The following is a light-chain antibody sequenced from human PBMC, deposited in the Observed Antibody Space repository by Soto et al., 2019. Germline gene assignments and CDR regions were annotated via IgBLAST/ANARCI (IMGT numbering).Light chain of an antibody. CDR1: SGSVSTSYY. CDR2: STN. CDR3: VLHMGSGIPRYV. V-gene: IGLV8-61*01. Sequence: QTVVTQEPSFSVSPGRKVTLTCGLSSGSVSTSYYPSWYQQTPGQAPRTLIYSTNTRSSGVPDRFSGSILGNKAALTITGAQADAEYDYYWVLHMGSGIPRYVFGTGTNLTVL. J-gene: IGLJ1*01.